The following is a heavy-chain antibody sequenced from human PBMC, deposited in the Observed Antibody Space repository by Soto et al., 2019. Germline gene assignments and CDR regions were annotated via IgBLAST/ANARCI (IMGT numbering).Heavy chain of an antibody. J-gene: IGHJ4*02. Sequence: QVQLVQSGAEVKKPGASVKVSCKASGYTFTSYAMHWVRQAPGQSLEWMGWINAGNGNTKYSQKFQVRVTITRDTSASTAYMELSSLRSEDTAVYYCARVSGIAVAEVWGQGTLVTVSS. CDR3: ARVSGIAVAEV. CDR2: INAGNGNT. V-gene: IGHV1-3*01. D-gene: IGHD6-19*01. CDR1: GYTFTSYA.